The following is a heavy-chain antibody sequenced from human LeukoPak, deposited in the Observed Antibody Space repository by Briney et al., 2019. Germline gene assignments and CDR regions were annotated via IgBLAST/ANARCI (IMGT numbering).Heavy chain of an antibody. J-gene: IGHJ4*02. V-gene: IGHV3-23*01. D-gene: IGHD3-3*01. CDR1: GFTFSSYA. CDR3: ARPLRFLEWLEFDY. CDR2: ISGSGGST. Sequence: GGSLRLSCAASGFTFSSYAMSWVRQAPGKGLEWVSAISGSGGSTYYADSVKGRFTISRDNSKNTLYLQMNSLRAEDTAVYYCARPLRFLEWLEFDYWGQGSLVTVSS.